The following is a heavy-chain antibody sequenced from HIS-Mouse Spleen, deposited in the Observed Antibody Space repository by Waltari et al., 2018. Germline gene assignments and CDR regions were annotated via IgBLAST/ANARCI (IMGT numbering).Heavy chain of an antibody. V-gene: IGHV3-48*01. CDR2: ISSSSSTI. CDR1: GFTFSSYS. Sequence: EVQLVESGGGLVQPGRSLRLSCAACGFTFSSYSMDWAREAPGKGLEWVSYISSSSSTIYYAASVKGRFTISRNNAKNSLYLQMNSLRAEDTAVYYCARDRGGGAFDIWGQGTMVTVSS. J-gene: IGHJ3*02. D-gene: IGHD3-10*01. CDR3: ARDRGGGAFDI.